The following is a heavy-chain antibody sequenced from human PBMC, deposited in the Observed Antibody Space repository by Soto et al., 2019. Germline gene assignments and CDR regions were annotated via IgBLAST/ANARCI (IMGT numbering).Heavy chain of an antibody. CDR3: ASVVRLMLYSDY. CDR2: IGPSSSYT. CDR1: GFTFSDYY. V-gene: IGHV3-11*06. D-gene: IGHD2-8*01. J-gene: IGHJ4*02. Sequence: GGSLRLSCAASGFTFSDYYMSWIRQAPGEGLEWVSYIGPSSSYTNYADSVKGRFTISRGNAKNSLYLQMNSLRAEDTAVYYCASVVRLMLYSDYWGQGTLVTLS.